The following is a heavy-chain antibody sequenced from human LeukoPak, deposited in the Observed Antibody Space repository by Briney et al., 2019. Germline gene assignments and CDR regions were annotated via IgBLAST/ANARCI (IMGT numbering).Heavy chain of an antibody. CDR2: INHSGST. V-gene: IGHV4-34*01. CDR3: ARVVPAAIYYYGMDV. D-gene: IGHD2-2*01. Sequence: SETLSLTCAVYGGSFSGYYWSWIRQPPGKGLEWIGEINHSGSTNYNPSLKSRVTISVDTSKNQFSLKLSSVTAADTAVYYCARVVPAAIYYYGMDVWGKGTTVTVSS. J-gene: IGHJ6*04. CDR1: GGSFSGYY.